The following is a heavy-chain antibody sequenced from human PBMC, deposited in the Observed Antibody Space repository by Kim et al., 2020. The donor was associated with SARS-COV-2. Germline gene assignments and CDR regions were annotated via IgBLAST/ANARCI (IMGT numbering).Heavy chain of an antibody. D-gene: IGHD6-13*01. CDR2: IYSGGST. CDR1: GFTVSSNY. V-gene: IGHV3-53*01. CDR3: ARESGAAGSGVDY. J-gene: IGHJ4*02. Sequence: GGSLRLSCAASGFTVSSNYMSWVRQAPGKGLEWVSVIYSGGSTYYADSVKGRFTISRDNSKNTLYLQMNSLRAEDTAVYYCARESGAAGSGVDYWGQGTLVTVSS.